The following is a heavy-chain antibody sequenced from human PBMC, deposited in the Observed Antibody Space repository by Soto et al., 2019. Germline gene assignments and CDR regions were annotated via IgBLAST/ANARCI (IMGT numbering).Heavy chain of an antibody. CDR1: GFTFSSYA. J-gene: IGHJ5*02. Sequence: QVQLVESGGGVVQPGRSLRLSCAASGFTFSSYAMHWVRQAPGKGLEWVAVISYDGSNKYYADSVKGRFTISRDNSKNTLYLQRNSLRAEDTAVYYCARGARAIAAAGNWFDPWGQGTMVTVSS. CDR2: ISYDGSNK. D-gene: IGHD6-13*01. V-gene: IGHV3-30-3*01. CDR3: ARGARAIAAAGNWFDP.